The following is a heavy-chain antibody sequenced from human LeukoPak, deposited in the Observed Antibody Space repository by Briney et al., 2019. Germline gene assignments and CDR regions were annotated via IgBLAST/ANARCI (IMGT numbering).Heavy chain of an antibody. CDR2: MNPNSGNT. D-gene: IGHD3-22*01. V-gene: IGHV1-8*01. CDR3: ARASSGSGYYYVNY. J-gene: IGHJ4*02. CDR1: GYTFTSYD. Sequence: ATVKVSCKASGYTFTSYDINWVRQATGQGLEWMGWMNPNSGNTGYAQKFQGRVTMTRNTSISTAYMELSSLRSEDTAVYYCARASSGSGYYYVNYWGQGTLVTVSS.